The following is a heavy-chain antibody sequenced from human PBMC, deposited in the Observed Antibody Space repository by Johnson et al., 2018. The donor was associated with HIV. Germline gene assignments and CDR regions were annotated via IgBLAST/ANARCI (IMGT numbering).Heavy chain of an antibody. J-gene: IGHJ3*02. Sequence: VQLVESGGGLVQPGGSLRLSCAASGFTVSSNYMSWVRQAPGKGLEWVSAISGSGGSTYYAASVKGRFTISRDHSKNTLYLQMNSLRAADTALYYCARGLPDSSGWYNAFDIWGQGTLVTVSS. CDR2: ISGSGGST. D-gene: IGHD6-19*01. CDR1: GFTVSSNY. V-gene: IGHV3-23*04. CDR3: ARGLPDSSGWYNAFDI.